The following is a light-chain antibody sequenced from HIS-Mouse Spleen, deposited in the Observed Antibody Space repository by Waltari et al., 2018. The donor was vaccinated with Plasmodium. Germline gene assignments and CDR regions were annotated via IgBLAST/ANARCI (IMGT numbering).Light chain of an antibody. CDR3: SSYAGSNNLV. V-gene: IGLV2-8*01. J-gene: IGLJ2*01. Sequence: QSALTQPPSASGSPGQSVTISCTGTSSDVGGYNYVSWYQQHPGKAPKLMIYEVSKRPSGVHYRFSGSQSGNTASLTVAGLQAEDEADYYCSSYAGSNNLVFGGGTKLTVL. CDR1: SSDVGGYNY. CDR2: EVS.